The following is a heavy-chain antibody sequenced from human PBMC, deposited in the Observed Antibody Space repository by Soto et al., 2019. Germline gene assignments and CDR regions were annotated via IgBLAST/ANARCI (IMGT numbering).Heavy chain of an antibody. CDR1: GFTFSSYA. CDR3: ALKGNCGWCFDY. J-gene: IGHJ4*02. Sequence: EVQLLESGGGLVQPGGSLRLSCAASGFTFSSYAMSWVRQAPGKGLEWVSAISGSGGSTYYADSVKGRFTISRDNSKNTLYLQMNSRRAEDTAVYYCALKGNCGWCFDYWGERTMVTVSS. D-gene: IGHD7-27*01. CDR2: ISGSGGST. V-gene: IGHV3-23*01.